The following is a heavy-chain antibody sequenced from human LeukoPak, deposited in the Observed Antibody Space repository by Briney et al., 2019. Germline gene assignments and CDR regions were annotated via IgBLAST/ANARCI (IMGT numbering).Heavy chain of an antibody. CDR1: GFTFSSYS. CDR2: ISSSSSYI. J-gene: IGHJ1*01. CDR3: AKDLGTVTTCYFQH. Sequence: GGSLRLSCAASGFTFSSYSMNWVRQAPGKGLEWVSSISSSSSYIYYADSVKGRFTISRDNAKNSLYLQMNSLRAEDTAVYYCAKDLGTVTTCYFQHWGQGTLVTVSS. D-gene: IGHD4-17*01. V-gene: IGHV3-21*01.